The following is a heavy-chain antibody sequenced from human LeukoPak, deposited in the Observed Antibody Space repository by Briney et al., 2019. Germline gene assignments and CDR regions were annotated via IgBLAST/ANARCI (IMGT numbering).Heavy chain of an antibody. Sequence: SETLSLTCTVSGGSISSYYWSWIRQPAGKGLELIGRIYTSGSTNYNPSLKSRVTISVDTSKNQFSLKLSSVTAADTAVYYCARVRKPAALSWWFDPWGQGTLVTVSS. CDR3: ARVRKPAALSWWFDP. D-gene: IGHD2-2*01. CDR2: IYTSGST. V-gene: IGHV4-4*07. J-gene: IGHJ5*02. CDR1: GGSISSYY.